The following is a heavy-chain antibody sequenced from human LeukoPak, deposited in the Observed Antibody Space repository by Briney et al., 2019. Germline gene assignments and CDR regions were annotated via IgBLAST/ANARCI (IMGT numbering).Heavy chain of an antibody. Sequence: GASVKVSCKASGYTFTGYYMHWVRQAPGQGLEWMGWINPNSGGTNYAQKFQGWVTMTRDTSISTAYMELSRLRSDDTAVYYGARGAQLWGGEFDYWGQGTLVTVSS. CDR3: ARGAQLWGGEFDY. D-gene: IGHD5-18*01. J-gene: IGHJ4*02. CDR1: GYTFTGYY. V-gene: IGHV1-2*04. CDR2: INPNSGGT.